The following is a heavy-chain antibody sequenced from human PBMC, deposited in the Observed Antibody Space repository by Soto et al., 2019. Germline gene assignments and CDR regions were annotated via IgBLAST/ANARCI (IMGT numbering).Heavy chain of an antibody. CDR1: GFAFSNSA. Sequence: QVQLVESGGGVVQPGRSLRLSCSASGFAFSNSAMHWVRQAPGKGLEWVALISYDGNSKSYADSVKGRFTISRDNSKTTLYLQMNSLRAEDTAVYYCAREVVGAPYCFDYWGQGTLVTVSS. CDR2: ISYDGNSK. CDR3: AREVVGAPYCFDY. J-gene: IGHJ4*02. V-gene: IGHV3-30-3*01. D-gene: IGHD1-26*01.